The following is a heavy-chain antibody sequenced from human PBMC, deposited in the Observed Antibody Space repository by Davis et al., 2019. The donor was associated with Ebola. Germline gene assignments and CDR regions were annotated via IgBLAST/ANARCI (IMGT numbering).Heavy chain of an antibody. CDR3: ARGSPPGWFDP. CDR1: GGSISGHY. V-gene: IGHV4-4*07. J-gene: IGHJ5*02. Sequence: PSETLSLTCTVSGGSISGHYWTWIRQPAGKGLEWIGRIYISGSTNYNPSLKSRVTMSVDTSKNQFSLKLTSVTAADTAVYYCARGSPPGWFDPWGQGTLVTVSS. D-gene: IGHD3-10*01. CDR2: IYISGST.